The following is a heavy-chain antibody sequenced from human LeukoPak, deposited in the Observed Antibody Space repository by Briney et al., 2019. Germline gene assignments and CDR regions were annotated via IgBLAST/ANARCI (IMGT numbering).Heavy chain of an antibody. CDR3: ARVKHPDWFDP. J-gene: IGHJ5*02. V-gene: IGHV3-74*01. CDR1: GFAFSSYW. CDR2: INTDGSST. Sequence: GGSLRLSCAASGFAFSSYWMHWVRQAPGKGLVWVSRINTDGSSTSYADSVKGRFTISRDNAKNTLYLQMNSLRAEDTAVYYCARVKHPDWFDPWGQGTLVTVPS.